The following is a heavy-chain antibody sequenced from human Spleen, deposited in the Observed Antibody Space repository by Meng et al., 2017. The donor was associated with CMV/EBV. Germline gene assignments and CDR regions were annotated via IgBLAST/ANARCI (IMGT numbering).Heavy chain of an antibody. CDR3: AKPLKGLIWSGYRYPDYYYYGMDV. J-gene: IGHJ6*02. CDR2: ISYDGRNK. V-gene: IGHV3-30*18. D-gene: IGHD3-3*01. Sequence: GESLKISCAASGFTFSGYTMHWVRQAPGKGLEWVAVISYDGRNKYYADSVKGRFTISRDNSKNTLYLQMNSLRAEDTAVYYCAKPLKGLIWSGYRYPDYYYYGMDVWGQGTTVTVSS. CDR1: GFTFSGYT.